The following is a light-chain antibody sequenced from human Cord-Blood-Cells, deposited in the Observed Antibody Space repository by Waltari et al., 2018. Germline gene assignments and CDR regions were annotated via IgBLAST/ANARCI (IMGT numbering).Light chain of an antibody. CDR3: AAWDDSLSGWV. V-gene: IGLV1-47*01. J-gene: IGLJ3*02. CDR2: RNN. CDR1: SSNIGSNY. Sequence: QSVLTQPPSASGTPGKRVTISCSGSSSNIGSNYVYWYQQLPGTAPKLLIYRNNQRPAGVPALFSGSESGTSASLAISGLRSDDEADYYCAAWDDSLSGWVFGGGTKLTVL.